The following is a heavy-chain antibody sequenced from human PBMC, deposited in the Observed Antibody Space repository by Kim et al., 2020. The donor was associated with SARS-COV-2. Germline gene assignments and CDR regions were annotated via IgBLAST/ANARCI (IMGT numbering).Heavy chain of an antibody. D-gene: IGHD3-16*01. CDR3: ARDHGGHFDY. V-gene: IGHV4-31*02. CDR2: GTA. J-gene: IGHJ4*02. Sequence: GTAHHNPPPKSRFTNSVDTSKNQFSLKLSSVPAAETAVYYCARDHGGHFDYWGQGTLVTVSS.